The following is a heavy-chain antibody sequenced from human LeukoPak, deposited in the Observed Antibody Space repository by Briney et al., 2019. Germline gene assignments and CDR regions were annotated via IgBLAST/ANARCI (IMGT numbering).Heavy chain of an antibody. CDR2: INQDGSEK. Sequence: PGGSLRLSCAASGFTFSSYWMTWVRQAPGKGLEWVANINQDGSEKHCVDSVKGRFTISRDNAKNSLYLQMNSLRAEDTAVYYCARDIVGATDYWGQGTLVTVSS. CDR3: ARDIVGATDY. V-gene: IGHV3-7*01. CDR1: GFTFSSYW. D-gene: IGHD1-26*01. J-gene: IGHJ4*02.